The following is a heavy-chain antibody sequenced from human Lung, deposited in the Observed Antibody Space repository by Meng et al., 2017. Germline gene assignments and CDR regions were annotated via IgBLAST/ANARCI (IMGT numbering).Heavy chain of an antibody. Sequence: GELGQAGAEGKKPGASVKVSCKPSGYNFPDYYIHWVRRAPEQGLEWMGRINPKSGDTHYAQKFQARVTMTGDTSISTAYMELSGLRSDDTAMYYCARDEDISAAGKLFGNYWGQGTLVTVSS. D-gene: IGHD6-25*01. J-gene: IGHJ4*02. V-gene: IGHV1-2*06. CDR1: GYNFPDYY. CDR3: ARDEDISAAGKLFGNY. CDR2: INPKSGDT.